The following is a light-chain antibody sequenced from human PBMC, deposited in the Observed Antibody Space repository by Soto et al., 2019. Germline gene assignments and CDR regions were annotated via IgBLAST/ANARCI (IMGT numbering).Light chain of an antibody. CDR2: GAS. J-gene: IGKJ5*01. Sequence: EIVLTESPGTLSLSPGERATLSCRASQSVSSNYLAWYQQKPGQAHRLLVDGASSRATGIPDRFSARGSGTDSTLTISRLEPEDFAVYYCQRYGRSPPITFGQGNDWRL. CDR1: QSVSSNY. V-gene: IGKV3-20*01. CDR3: QRYGRSPPIT.